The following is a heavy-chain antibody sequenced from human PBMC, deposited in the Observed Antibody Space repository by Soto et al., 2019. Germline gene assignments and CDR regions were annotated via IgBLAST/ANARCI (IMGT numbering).Heavy chain of an antibody. CDR2: INPNSGGT. Sequence: VKVSCKASGYTFTGYYMHWVRQAPGQGLEWMGWINPNSGGTNYAQKFQGWVTMTRDTSISTAHMELSRLRSDDTAVYYCARDRYSSGWRGRNWFDPWGQGTLVTVSS. V-gene: IGHV1-2*04. D-gene: IGHD6-19*01. CDR1: GYTFTGYY. CDR3: ARDRYSSGWRGRNWFDP. J-gene: IGHJ5*02.